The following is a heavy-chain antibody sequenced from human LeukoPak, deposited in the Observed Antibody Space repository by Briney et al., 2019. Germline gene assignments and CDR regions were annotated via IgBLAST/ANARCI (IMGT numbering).Heavy chain of an antibody. CDR2: INHSGTT. J-gene: IGHJ5*02. D-gene: IGHD3-10*01. V-gene: IGHV4-31*03. Sequence: ASETLSLTCTVSGGSISSGGYYWSWIRQHLGKGLEWIGYINHSGTTYCNPSLKSRVTISVDTSKNHFSLMLRSVTAADTAVYYCANYGSGTYRFDPWGQGTLVTVSS. CDR3: ANYGSGTYRFDP. CDR1: GGSISSGGYY.